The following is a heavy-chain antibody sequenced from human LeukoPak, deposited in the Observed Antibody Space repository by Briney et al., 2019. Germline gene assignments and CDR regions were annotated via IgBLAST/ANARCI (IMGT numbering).Heavy chain of an antibody. J-gene: IGHJ4*02. CDR1: GFTFSSYS. CDR2: ISSSSYI. D-gene: IGHD6-13*01. CDR3: AREDSSSWHNDY. V-gene: IGHV3-21*01. Sequence: GGSLRLSCAASGFTFSSYSMNWVRQAPGKGLEWVSSISSSSYIYYADSVKGRFTISRDNAKNSLYLQMNSLRAEDTAVYYCAREDSSSWHNDYWGQGTLVTVSS.